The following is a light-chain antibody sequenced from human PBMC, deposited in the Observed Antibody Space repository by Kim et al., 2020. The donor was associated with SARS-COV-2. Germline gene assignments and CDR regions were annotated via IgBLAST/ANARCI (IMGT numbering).Light chain of an antibody. CDR1: QSVSSN. J-gene: IGKJ4*01. Sequence: SVSPGERATLSCRASQSVSSNLAWYQQKLGQAPRLLIYGASTRATGIPARFSGSGSGTEFTLTISSLQSEDFAVYYCQQYNNWPPTFGGGTKLEI. V-gene: IGKV3-15*01. CDR2: GAS. CDR3: QQYNNWPPT.